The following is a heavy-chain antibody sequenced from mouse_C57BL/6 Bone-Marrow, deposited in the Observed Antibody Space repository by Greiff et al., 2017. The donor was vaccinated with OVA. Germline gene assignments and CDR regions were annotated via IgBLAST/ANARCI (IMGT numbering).Heavy chain of an antibody. CDR2: IRNKANGYTT. J-gene: IGHJ4*01. Sequence: EVKLMESGGGLVQPGGSLSLSCAASGFTFTDYYMSWVRQPPGKALEWLGFIRNKANGYTTEYSASVKGRFTISRDNSQSILYLQMNALRAEDSATYYCARYRGHYAMDYWGQGTSVTVSS. CDR1: GFTFTDYY. CDR3: ARYRGHYAMDY. V-gene: IGHV7-3*01.